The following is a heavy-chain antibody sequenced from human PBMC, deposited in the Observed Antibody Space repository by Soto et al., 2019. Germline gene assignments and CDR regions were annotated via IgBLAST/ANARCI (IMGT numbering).Heavy chain of an antibody. CDR1: GYTFTSYG. D-gene: IGHD6-19*01. CDR2: ISAYNGNT. CDR3: ARDDGIAVAGNYYYYGMDV. Sequence: QVQLVQSGAEVKKPGASVKVSCKASGYTFTSYGISWVRQAPGQGLEWMGWISAYNGNTNYAQKLQGRVTMTTDTSTSTAYMELRGLRSDDTAVYYCARDDGIAVAGNYYYYGMDVWGQGTTVTVSS. J-gene: IGHJ6*02. V-gene: IGHV1-18*01.